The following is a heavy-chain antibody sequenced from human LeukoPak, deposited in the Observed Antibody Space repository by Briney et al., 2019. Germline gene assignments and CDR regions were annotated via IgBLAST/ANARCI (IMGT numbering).Heavy chain of an antibody. Sequence: PGGSLRLSCAASGFTLTSYAMSWVRQAPGKGLEWVSAISGSGGSTYYADSVKGRFTISRDNSKNTLYLQMNSLRAEDTAVYYCAKDLGRSSSWLPDWGQGTLVTVSS. V-gene: IGHV3-23*01. D-gene: IGHD6-13*01. J-gene: IGHJ4*02. CDR3: AKDLGRSSSWLPD. CDR2: ISGSGGST. CDR1: GFTLTSYA.